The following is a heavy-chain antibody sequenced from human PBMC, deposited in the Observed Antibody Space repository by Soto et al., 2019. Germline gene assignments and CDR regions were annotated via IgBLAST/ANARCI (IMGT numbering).Heavy chain of an antibody. Sequence: SVKVSCKASGGTFSSYAISWVRQAPGQGLEWMGGIIPIFGTANYAQKFQGRVTITADESTSTAYMELSSLRSEDTAVYYCARTMVWGVIIYPYYCYVMAVCGQGNTVTVS. CDR2: IIPIFGTA. D-gene: IGHD3-10*01. CDR1: GGTFSSYA. CDR3: ARTMVWGVIIYPYYCYVMAV. V-gene: IGHV1-69*13. J-gene: IGHJ6*02.